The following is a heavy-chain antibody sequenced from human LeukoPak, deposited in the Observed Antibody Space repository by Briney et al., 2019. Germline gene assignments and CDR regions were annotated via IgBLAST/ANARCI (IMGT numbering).Heavy chain of an antibody. Sequence: PGGSLRLSCAASGFTFGTYGMHWVRQAPGKGLEWVAFMGYDENNKHYADSVKGRFTISRDNTKNTLYLQMNSLRAEDTAVYHCAKGVGSTPRLITMIPVDYWGQGTLVTVSS. CDR1: GFTFGTYG. CDR3: AKGVGSTPRLITMIPVDY. V-gene: IGHV3-30*02. D-gene: IGHD3-22*01. J-gene: IGHJ4*02. CDR2: MGYDENNK.